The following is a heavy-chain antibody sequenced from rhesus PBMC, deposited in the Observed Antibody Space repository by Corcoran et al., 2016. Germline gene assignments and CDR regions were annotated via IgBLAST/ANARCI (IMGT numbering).Heavy chain of an antibody. D-gene: IGHD6-13*01. CDR2: VNSGGTTP. CDR3: AKDFYSSWSNGLDS. V-gene: IGHV3S5*01. J-gene: IGHJ6*01. Sequence: EVQLVETGGDLVQPGGSLKLSCAASGFTFSSYGMSWVRQAPGKGLGWVSAVNSGGTTPHYADSVKGRFTISRDNSKNTLSLQMNSLRAEDSAVYYCAKDFYSSWSNGLDSWGQGFVVTVSS. CDR1: GFTFSSYG.